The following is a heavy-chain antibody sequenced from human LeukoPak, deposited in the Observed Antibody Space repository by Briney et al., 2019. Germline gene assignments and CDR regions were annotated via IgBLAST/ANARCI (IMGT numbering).Heavy chain of an antibody. J-gene: IGHJ4*02. Sequence: PGGALRLSCAASGFTFSSYEMNWVRQAPGKGREWVSYISSSGNPIYYADSVKGRFTISRDNVKNSLHLQMNNLRAEDTAVYYCARDSADSGWLDYWGQGTLVTVSS. CDR3: ARDSADSGWLDY. D-gene: IGHD6-19*01. CDR2: ISSSGNPI. CDR1: GFTFSSYE. V-gene: IGHV3-48*03.